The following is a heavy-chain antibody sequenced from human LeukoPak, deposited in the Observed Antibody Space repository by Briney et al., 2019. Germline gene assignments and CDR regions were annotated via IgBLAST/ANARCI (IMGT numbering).Heavy chain of an antibody. V-gene: IGHV3-30*03. CDR1: GFTVSSNY. Sequence: GGSLRLSCAASGFTVSSNYMSWVRQAPGEGLEWVAVISYDGGHKFSADSVKGRFTISRDTSSNTLYLQMNSLRAEDTAVYYCAAEYCSGGSCYAGHSGHDYWGQGTLVTVSS. CDR3: AAEYCSGGSCYAGHSGHDY. CDR2: ISYDGGHK. D-gene: IGHD2-15*01. J-gene: IGHJ4*02.